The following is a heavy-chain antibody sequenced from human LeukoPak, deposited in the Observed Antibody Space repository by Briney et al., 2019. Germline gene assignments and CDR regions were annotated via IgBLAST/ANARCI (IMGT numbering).Heavy chain of an antibody. Sequence: SGGSLRLSCAASGFTFTDFYMSWIRQAPGKGLEWVSYISISGTTIYYADSVKGRFTISRDNSKNTLYLQMNSLRAEDTAVYYCAKVPRPYDIVRFDPWGQGTLVTVSS. CDR3: AKVPRPYDIVRFDP. J-gene: IGHJ5*02. CDR2: ISISGTTI. D-gene: IGHD3-9*01. V-gene: IGHV3-11*04. CDR1: GFTFTDFY.